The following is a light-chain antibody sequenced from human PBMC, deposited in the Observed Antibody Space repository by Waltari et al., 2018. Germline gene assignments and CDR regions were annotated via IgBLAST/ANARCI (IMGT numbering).Light chain of an antibody. V-gene: IGLV2-8*01. J-gene: IGLJ1*01. CDR1: SSDVGGYNY. CDR3: SAYSGSNDYV. Sequence: QSALTQPPSASGSPGQSVTISCTGTSSDVGGYNYVSWYQQHPGKAPGLMIYEVNKRPSGVPYRFSGSKSGEAASLALSGLQVEDRADYYCSAYSGSNDYVFGTETEVTVL. CDR2: EVN.